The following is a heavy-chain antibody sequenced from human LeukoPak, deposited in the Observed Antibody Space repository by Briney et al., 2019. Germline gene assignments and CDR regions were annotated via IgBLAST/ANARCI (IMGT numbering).Heavy chain of an antibody. CDR2: MNPNSGNT. V-gene: IGHV1-8*03. CDR1: GYTFTSYY. CDR3: ARGITYDFWSGNYYYYMDV. J-gene: IGHJ6*03. D-gene: IGHD3-3*01. Sequence: ASVKVSCKASGYTFTSYYMHWVRQAPGQGLERMGWMNPNSGNTGYAQKFQGRVTITRNTSISTAYMELSSLRSEDTAVYYCARGITYDFWSGNYYYYMDVWGQGTTVTVSS.